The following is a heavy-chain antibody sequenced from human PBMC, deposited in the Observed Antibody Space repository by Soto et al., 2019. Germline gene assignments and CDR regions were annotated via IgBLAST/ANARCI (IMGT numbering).Heavy chain of an antibody. CDR3: ARDSSRFGELCPAFDI. Sequence: EVQLVESGGGLVKPGGSLRLSCAASGFTFSSYSMNWVRQAPGKGLEWVSSISSSSSYIYYADSVKGRFTISRDNAKNSLYLQMNSLRAEDTAVYYCARDSSRFGELCPAFDIWGQGTMVTVSS. CDR1: GFTFSSYS. D-gene: IGHD3-10*01. CDR2: ISSSSSYI. V-gene: IGHV3-21*01. J-gene: IGHJ3*02.